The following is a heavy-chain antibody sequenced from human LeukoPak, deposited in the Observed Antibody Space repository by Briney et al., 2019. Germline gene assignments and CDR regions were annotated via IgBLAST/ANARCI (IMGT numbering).Heavy chain of an antibody. D-gene: IGHD5-12*01. CDR2: IYHSGST. CDR3: ARRPIVPGVDNYYYYMDV. J-gene: IGHJ6*03. CDR1: GGSITGYY. Sequence: SETLSLTCNVSGGSITGYYWSWVRQSPGKGLEWIGYIYHSGSTNYNPSLKSRVTLSVDTSKEQISLKLNSVTAADTAVYYCARRPIVPGVDNYYYYMDVWGEGATVIASS. V-gene: IGHV4-59*08.